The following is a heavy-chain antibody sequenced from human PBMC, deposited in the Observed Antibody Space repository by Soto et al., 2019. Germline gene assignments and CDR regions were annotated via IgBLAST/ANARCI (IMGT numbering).Heavy chain of an antibody. CDR3: ARDGVPAAATSPHYYYGMDV. D-gene: IGHD2-2*01. CDR1: GYTFTGYY. V-gene: IGHV1-2*04. J-gene: IGHJ6*02. Sequence: GASVKVSCKASGYTFTGYYMHWVRQAPXQGLEWMGWINPNSGGTNYAQKFQGWVTMTRDTSISTAYMELSRLRSDDTAVYYCARDGVPAAATSPHYYYGMDVWGQGTTVTVSS. CDR2: INPNSGGT.